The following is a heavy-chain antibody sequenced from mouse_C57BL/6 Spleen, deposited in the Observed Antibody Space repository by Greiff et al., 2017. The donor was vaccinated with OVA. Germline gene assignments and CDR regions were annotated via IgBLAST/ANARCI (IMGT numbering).Heavy chain of an antibody. V-gene: IGHV1-54*01. CDR3: ARSRDGSSSLDY. D-gene: IGHD1-1*01. CDR2: INPGSGGT. J-gene: IGHJ2*01. CDR1: GYAFTNYL. Sequence: VQLQQSGAELVRPGTSVKVSCKASGYAFTNYLIEWVKQRPGQGLEWIGVINPGSGGTNYNEKFKGKATLTADKSSSTAYMQLSSLTSEDSAVYCCARSRDGSSSLDYWGQGTTLTVSS.